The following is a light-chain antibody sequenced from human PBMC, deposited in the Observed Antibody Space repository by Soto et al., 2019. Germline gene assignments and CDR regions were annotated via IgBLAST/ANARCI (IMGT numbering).Light chain of an antibody. J-gene: IGKJ1*01. Sequence: EIVLTQSLATLSLSPGERATLSCRASQSVMSYLAWYPQKPGQAPRILIYDASNRATGIPARFSGSGAGTDFTLTISSLQPDDFATYYCQQYNIYSWTFGQGTKVDIK. V-gene: IGKV3-11*01. CDR3: QQYNIYSWT. CDR2: DAS. CDR1: QSVMSY.